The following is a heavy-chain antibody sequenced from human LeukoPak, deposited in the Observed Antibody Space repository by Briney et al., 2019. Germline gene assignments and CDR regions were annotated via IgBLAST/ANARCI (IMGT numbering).Heavy chain of an antibody. V-gene: IGHV1-2*02. CDR2: INPNSGGT. CDR1: GYTFTGYY. J-gene: IGHJ6*02. Sequence: ASVKVSCKASGYTFTGYYMHWVRQAPGQGLEWMGWINPNSGGTNYAQKFQGRVTMTRDTSISTAYLELSRLRSDDTAVYYCARAIAAAGNYYYYGMDVWGQGTTVTVSS. D-gene: IGHD6-13*01. CDR3: ARAIAAAGNYYYYGMDV.